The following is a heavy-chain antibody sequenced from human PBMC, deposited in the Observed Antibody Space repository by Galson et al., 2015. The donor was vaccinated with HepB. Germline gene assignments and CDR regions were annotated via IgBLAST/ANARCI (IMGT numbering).Heavy chain of an antibody. CDR2: INHSGST. J-gene: IGHJ1*01. CDR3: ARGPPLAYCGGDCYSNYFQH. D-gene: IGHD2-21*01. V-gene: IGHV4-34*01. CDR1: GGSFSGYY. Sequence: SETLSLTCAVYGGSFSGYYWSWIRQPPGKGLEWIGEINHSGSTNYNPSLKSRVTISVDTSKNQFSLKLSSVTAADTAVYYCARGPPLAYCGGDCYSNYFQHWGQGTLVTVSS.